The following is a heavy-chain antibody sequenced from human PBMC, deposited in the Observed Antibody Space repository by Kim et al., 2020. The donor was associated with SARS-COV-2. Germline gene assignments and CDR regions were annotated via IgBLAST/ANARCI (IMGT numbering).Heavy chain of an antibody. V-gene: IGHV3-53*01. J-gene: IGHJ4*02. D-gene: IGHD6-13*01. CDR1: GFTVSSNY. CDR2: IYSGGST. Sequence: GGSLRLSCAASGFTVSSNYMSWVRQAPGKGLEWVSVIYSGGSTYYADSVKGRFTISRDNSKNTLYLQMNSLRAEDTAVYYCARGLAAAAPFDYWGQGTLVTVSS. CDR3: ARGLAAAAPFDY.